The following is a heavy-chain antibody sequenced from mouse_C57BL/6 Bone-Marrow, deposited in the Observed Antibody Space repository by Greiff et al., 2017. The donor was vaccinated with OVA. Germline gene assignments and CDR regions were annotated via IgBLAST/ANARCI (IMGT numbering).Heavy chain of an antibody. CDR1: GYAFSSSW. V-gene: IGHV1-82*01. D-gene: IGHD1-1*01. CDR3: ARTRIYYYGSSDYAMDY. CDR2: IYPGDGDT. J-gene: IGHJ4*01. Sequence: QVQLQQSGPELVKPGASVKISCKASGYAFSSSWMNWVKQRPGKGLEWIGRIYPGDGDTNYNGKFKGKATLTADKSSSTAYMQLSSLTSEDSAVYFCARTRIYYYGSSDYAMDYWGQGTSVTVSS.